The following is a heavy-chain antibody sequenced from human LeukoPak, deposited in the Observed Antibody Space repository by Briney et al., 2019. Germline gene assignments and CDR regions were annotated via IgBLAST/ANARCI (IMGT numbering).Heavy chain of an antibody. CDR1: GFTFSSYA. D-gene: IGHD1-26*01. CDR3: AKYYLVGASRWSDP. V-gene: IGHV3-23*01. CDR2: VGGDSVAT. J-gene: IGHJ5*02. Sequence: GGSLRLSCVASGFTFSSYAMTWVRQAPGKGREWVAVVGGDSVATYYSDSVKGRFTISRDNSKNTLYLQMTNLRAEDTAVYYCAKYYLVGASRWSDPWGQGTLVTVSS.